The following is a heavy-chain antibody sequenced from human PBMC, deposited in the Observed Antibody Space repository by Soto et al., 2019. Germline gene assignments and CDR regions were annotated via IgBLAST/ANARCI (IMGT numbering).Heavy chain of an antibody. CDR3: ARQYYVGSGGYYNRPFDF. CDR2: INHSGST. D-gene: IGHD3-10*01. CDR1: GGSISSGGYY. Sequence: SETLSLTCTVSGGSISSGGYYWGGIRQHPGKGLEWIGEINHSGSTNYNPSLKSRVTISVDTSKNQFSLKLSSVTAADTAVYYCARQYYVGSGGYYNRPFDFWGQGTLVTVSS. J-gene: IGHJ4*02. V-gene: IGHV4-39*01.